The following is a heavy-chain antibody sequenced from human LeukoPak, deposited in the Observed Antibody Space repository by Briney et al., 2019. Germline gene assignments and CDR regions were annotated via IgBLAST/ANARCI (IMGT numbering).Heavy chain of an antibody. V-gene: IGHV4-39*01. D-gene: IGHD1-14*01. CDR1: GGSISSSSYY. CDR2: IYYTGST. Sequence: SETLSLTCTVSGGSISSSSYYWGWIRQPPGKGLEWIGSIYYTGSTYYNPSLKSRVTISVDTSKNQFSLKLTSVTAADTAVYYCTTGNYWGQGTLVTVSS. CDR3: TTGNY. J-gene: IGHJ4*02.